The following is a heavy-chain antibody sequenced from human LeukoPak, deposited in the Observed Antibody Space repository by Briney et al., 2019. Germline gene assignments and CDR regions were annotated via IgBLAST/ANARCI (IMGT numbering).Heavy chain of an antibody. CDR3: AKGVAVAARAEYFQH. CDR2: ISYDGSNK. CDR1: GFTFSSYG. Sequence: PGRSLRLSCAASGFTFSSYGMHWVRQAPGKGLEWVAVISYDGSNKYYADSVKGRFTISRDNSKNTLYLQMNSLRAEDTAVYYCAKGVAVAARAEYFQHWGQGTLVTVSS. D-gene: IGHD6-19*01. V-gene: IGHV3-30*18. J-gene: IGHJ1*01.